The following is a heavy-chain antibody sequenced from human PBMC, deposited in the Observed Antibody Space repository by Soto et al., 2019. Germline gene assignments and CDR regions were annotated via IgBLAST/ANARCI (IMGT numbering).Heavy chain of an antibody. Sequence: QVQLVESGGGVVQPGRSLRLSCAASGFTFSSYGMHWVRQAPGKGLEWVAVISYDGSNKYYADSVKGRFTISRDNSKNTLYLQMNSLRAEDTAVYYCAKAPRGWGYYYYYYGMDVWGQGTTVTVSS. D-gene: IGHD6-19*01. J-gene: IGHJ6*02. CDR3: AKAPRGWGYYYYYYGMDV. CDR1: GFTFSSYG. V-gene: IGHV3-30*18. CDR2: ISYDGSNK.